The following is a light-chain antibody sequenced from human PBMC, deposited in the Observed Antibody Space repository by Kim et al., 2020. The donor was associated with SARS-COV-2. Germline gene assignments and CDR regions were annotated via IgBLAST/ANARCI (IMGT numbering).Light chain of an antibody. CDR1: QSVSSD. CDR3: HQYNDWPLT. V-gene: IGKV3-15*01. CDR2: DAS. Sequence: SVFPGEGATLSCRASQSVSSDLAWYQQKPGQAPRRLIYDASTRATGFPARFSGSGYGTEFTLTINSLQSEDFAVYYCHQYNDWPLTFGGGTKVDIK. J-gene: IGKJ4*01.